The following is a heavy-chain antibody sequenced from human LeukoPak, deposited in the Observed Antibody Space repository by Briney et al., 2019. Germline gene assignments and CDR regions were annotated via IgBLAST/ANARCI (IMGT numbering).Heavy chain of an antibody. CDR1: GFTFSSYA. Sequence: GGSLRLSCAASGFTFSSYAMTWVRQAPGKGLEWVSAISGIGGSTYYADSVKGRFTISRDNSKNTLYLQMNSLRAEDTAVYYCAKVPRTTVATPYYFDYWGQGTLVTVSS. CDR3: AKVPRTTVATPYYFDY. J-gene: IGHJ4*02. CDR2: ISGIGGST. D-gene: IGHD4-23*01. V-gene: IGHV3-23*01.